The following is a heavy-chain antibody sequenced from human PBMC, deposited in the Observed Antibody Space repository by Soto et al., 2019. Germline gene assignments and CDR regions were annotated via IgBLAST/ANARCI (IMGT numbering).Heavy chain of an antibody. Sequence: QITLKESGPTLVKPTQTLTLTCTFSGLSLSTSGVGVGWIRQPPGKALEWLALIYWDDDKRYSPSLRSRLTISKDTSKNQVVLTMSNMDPVHTATYYCIQSRCGGDCLQSYASHYYYGMDVWGQGTTVTVSS. CDR1: GLSLSTSGVG. CDR3: IQSRCGGDCLQSYASHYYYGMDV. CDR2: IYWDDDK. V-gene: IGHV2-5*02. J-gene: IGHJ6*02. D-gene: IGHD2-21*02.